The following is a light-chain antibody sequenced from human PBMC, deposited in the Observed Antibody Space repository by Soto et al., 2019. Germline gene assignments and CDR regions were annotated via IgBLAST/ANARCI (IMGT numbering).Light chain of an antibody. CDR1: QTISNW. CDR2: EAS. J-gene: IGKJ1*01. Sequence: DIQMTQSPSTLSASVGDRVTITCRASQTISNWLAWYQQKPGKAPKLLIYEASRLQNGVPSRFSGSGSGTEFTLTISCLQPDDFATYYCHHHNSYSQPFGQGTKVEIK. CDR3: HHHNSYSQP. V-gene: IGKV1-5*03.